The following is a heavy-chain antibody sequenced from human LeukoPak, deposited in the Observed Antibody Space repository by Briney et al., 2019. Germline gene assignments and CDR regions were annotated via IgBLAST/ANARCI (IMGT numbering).Heavy chain of an antibody. CDR1: GFTFSNYA. CDR2: ISHDRSNN. D-gene: IGHD3-10*01. J-gene: IGHJ4*02. V-gene: IGHV3-30*09. Sequence: GRSLRLSCAASGFTFSNYAMHWARQAPGKGLEWVAFISHDRSNNCHADSVKGRFAISRDNSKNTLYLQMNSLTDEDTAVYYCARDLSGSYMSDYWGQGTLVTVSS. CDR3: ARDLSGSYMSDY.